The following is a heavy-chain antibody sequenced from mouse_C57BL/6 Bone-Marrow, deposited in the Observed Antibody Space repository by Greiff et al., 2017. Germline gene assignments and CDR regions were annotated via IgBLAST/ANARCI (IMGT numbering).Heavy chain of an antibody. J-gene: IGHJ2*01. Sequence: EVQLQQSGPELVKPGASVKIPCKASGYTFTDYNMDWVKQSHGKSLEWIGDINPNNGGTIYNQKFKGKATLTVDKSSSTAYMELRSLTSEDTAVXYCARCGTTVVPYYFDYWGQGTTLTVSS. CDR3: ARCGTTVVPYYFDY. V-gene: IGHV1-18*01. CDR2: INPNNGGT. D-gene: IGHD1-1*01. CDR1: GYTFTDYN.